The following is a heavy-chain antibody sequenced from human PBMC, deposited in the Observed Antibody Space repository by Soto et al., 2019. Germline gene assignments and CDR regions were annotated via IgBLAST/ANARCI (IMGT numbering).Heavy chain of an antibody. Sequence: QVQLQESGPGLVEPSGTLSLTCAVSGGSISSDNWWTWVRQPPGEGLEWIGEIHPNGRTNYKPSLKSRITISVDKSENQFSLWLTSVTAADTALYYCATRYCIHTTCYVSWGQGTLVTVSS. V-gene: IGHV4-4*02. J-gene: IGHJ5*02. D-gene: IGHD2-2*01. CDR1: GGSISSDNW. CDR2: IHPNGRT. CDR3: ATRYCIHTTCYVS.